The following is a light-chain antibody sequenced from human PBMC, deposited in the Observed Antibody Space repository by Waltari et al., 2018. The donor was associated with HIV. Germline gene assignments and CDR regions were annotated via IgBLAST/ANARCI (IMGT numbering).Light chain of an antibody. CDR3: QQCSDWPPA. Sequence: VLTQSPASLSLFPGKRTTLSCRASQGVSSSFAWYQHKPGKAPRLLIYDASKMPTGIPARFSGSGSGPDFTLTISSLEPEDFAVYYCQQCSDWPPAFGGGTKVEFK. V-gene: IGKV3-11*01. CDR1: QGVSSS. CDR2: DAS. J-gene: IGKJ4*01.